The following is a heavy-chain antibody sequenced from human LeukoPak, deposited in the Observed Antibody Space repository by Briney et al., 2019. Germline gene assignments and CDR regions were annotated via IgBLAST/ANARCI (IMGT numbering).Heavy chain of an antibody. Sequence: SVKVSCKASGGVFTTYAISWVRQAPGQGLEWMGSIIPFLGTTNYAQKFQGRVTITADEPTRTAYMELTYVRSDDTAVYYCSIIPNVILFTHYFEYWGQGTLVTVSS. V-gene: IGHV1-69*11. D-gene: IGHD2-21*01. CDR2: IIPFLGTT. J-gene: IGHJ4*02. CDR3: SIIPNVILFTHYFEY. CDR1: GGVFTTYA.